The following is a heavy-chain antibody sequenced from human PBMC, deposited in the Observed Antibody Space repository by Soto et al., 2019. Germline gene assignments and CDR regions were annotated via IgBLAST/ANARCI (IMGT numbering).Heavy chain of an antibody. CDR1: GFRFSDHS. CDR3: ARLPKGSLVTA. V-gene: IGHV3-48*02. J-gene: IGHJ4*02. CDR2: ISSNGDIT. D-gene: IGHD2-21*02. Sequence: LVESGGGLVHPGESLRLSCEGSGFRFSDHSMNWVRQAPGKGLQWISYISSNGDITYYADSVKGRFTVSRDNANNALFLQMHSLRDDDTATYYWARLPKGSLVTAWGQGARVTVSS.